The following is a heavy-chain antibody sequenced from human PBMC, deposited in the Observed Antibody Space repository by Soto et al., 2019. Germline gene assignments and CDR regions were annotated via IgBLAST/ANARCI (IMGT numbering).Heavy chain of an antibody. J-gene: IGHJ5*02. Sequence: QVQLLQSGTELRQPGSSVTISCTPSGGTFISSAFAWVRQAPGGRIEWMGGIIPILGTTKYAEKFLGRVTIKADDSSRTGFLELSSLKVHDTAVYFCAKKNPHGDSNKAWLDPWGQGTLVTVST. CDR2: IIPILGTT. CDR3: AKKNPHGDSNKAWLDP. D-gene: IGHD2-8*01. CDR1: GGTFISSA. V-gene: IGHV1-69*01.